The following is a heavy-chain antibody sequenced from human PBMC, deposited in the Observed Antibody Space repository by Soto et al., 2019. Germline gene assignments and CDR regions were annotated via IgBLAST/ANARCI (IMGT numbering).Heavy chain of an antibody. CDR1: GGSISSYY. Sequence: QVQLQESGPGLVKPSETLSLTCTVSGGSISSYYWSWIRQPPGKGLEWIGYIYYRGSTNYNPSLKSRVTISVDTSKNQFSLKLSSVTAADTAVYYCARDSSGHDYWGQGTLVTVSS. V-gene: IGHV4-59*01. CDR3: ARDSSGHDY. CDR2: IYYRGST. D-gene: IGHD3-22*01. J-gene: IGHJ4*02.